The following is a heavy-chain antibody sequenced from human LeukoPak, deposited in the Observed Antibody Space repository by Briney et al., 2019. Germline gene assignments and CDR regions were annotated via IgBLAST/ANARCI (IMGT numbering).Heavy chain of an antibody. J-gene: IGHJ4*02. V-gene: IGHV4-34*01. CDR3: ARGGRVGVGYYGSGSYYYNY. CDR1: GGSFMGYY. D-gene: IGHD3-10*01. CDR2: INHGVST. Sequence: SETLSLTCAVYGGSFMGYYWGWFRQPPGKGLEWIGEINHGVSTNYNPSLKSGVTISVDTSKHQFSLQLSSVTAADTAVYYCARGGRVGVGYYGSGSYYYNYWGQGTLVTVSS.